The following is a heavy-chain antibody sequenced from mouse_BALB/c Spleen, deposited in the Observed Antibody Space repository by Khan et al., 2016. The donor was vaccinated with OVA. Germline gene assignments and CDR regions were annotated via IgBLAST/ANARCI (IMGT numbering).Heavy chain of an antibody. V-gene: IGHV2-4-1*01. CDR2: IWRGGST. D-gene: IGHD2-14*01. J-gene: IGHJ1*01. CDR1: DFSLSTYG. CDR3: TRVYYRYDRYFDV. Sequence: QVQLKQSGPGLVQPSQSLSITCTVTDFSLSTYGIHWVRQSPGKGLEWLGVIWRGGSTDYNAAFISRLSISKDNSKSQVFFRMNSLQTDDTAIYYCTRVYYRYDRYFDVWGAGTTVTVAS.